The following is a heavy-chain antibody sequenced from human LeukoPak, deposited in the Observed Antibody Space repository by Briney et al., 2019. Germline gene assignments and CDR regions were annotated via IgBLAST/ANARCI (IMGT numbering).Heavy chain of an antibody. D-gene: IGHD4-17*01. Sequence: SETLSLTCTVSGGSVSSGSYYWGWIRQPPGKGLEWIGNIYHSGSTYYNPSLKSRVTISVDTSKNQFSLKLSSVTAADTAVYYCARNGDYVGWFDPWGQGTLVTVSS. J-gene: IGHJ5*02. CDR3: ARNGDYVGWFDP. CDR2: IYHSGST. V-gene: IGHV4-39*07. CDR1: GGSVSSGSYY.